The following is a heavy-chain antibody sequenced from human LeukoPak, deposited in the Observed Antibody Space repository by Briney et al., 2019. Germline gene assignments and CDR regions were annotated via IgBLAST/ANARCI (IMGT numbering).Heavy chain of an antibody. Sequence: PSETLSLTCAVYGGSFSGYYWSWIRQPPGKGLEWIGEINHSGSTNYNPSLKSRVTISVDTSKNQFSRKLSCVTAADTAVYSCARPAGYYFDYWGQGTLVTVSS. D-gene: IGHD6-13*01. J-gene: IGHJ4*02. CDR3: ARPAGYYFDY. CDR1: GGSFSGYY. CDR2: INHSGST. V-gene: IGHV4-34*01.